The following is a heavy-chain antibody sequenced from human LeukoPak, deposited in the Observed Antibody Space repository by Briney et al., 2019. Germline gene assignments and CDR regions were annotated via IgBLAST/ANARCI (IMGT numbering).Heavy chain of an antibody. V-gene: IGHV1-18*01. J-gene: IGHJ4*02. CDR1: GYTFTSYG. CDR2: IRAYNGNT. CDR3: ARETLGYCSGGSCRNPDY. Sequence: GASVKVSCKASGYTFTSYGISWVRQATGQALEWIGWIRAYNGNTNYAQKLQGRVTMTTDTSTSTAYMELRSLRSDDTAVYYCARETLGYCSGGSCRNPDYWGQGTLVTVSS. D-gene: IGHD2-15*01.